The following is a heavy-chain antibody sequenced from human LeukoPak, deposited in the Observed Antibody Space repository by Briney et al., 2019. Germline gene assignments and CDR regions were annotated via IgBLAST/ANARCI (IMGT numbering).Heavy chain of an antibody. V-gene: IGHV1-46*01. CDR1: GYTLSNDN. CDR3: ARGKSSVWPVGLCMDV. J-gene: IGHJ6*02. CDR2: INPSAGRT. D-gene: IGHD6-19*01. Sequence: ASAKVSCKASGYTLSNDNMHCGRQAPGQGLEWMGIINPSAGRTTKAQKFQGRVTMTRDTSTSTVYMELSSLRSEDTAVYYCARGKSSVWPVGLCMDVWGQGTTVIVSS.